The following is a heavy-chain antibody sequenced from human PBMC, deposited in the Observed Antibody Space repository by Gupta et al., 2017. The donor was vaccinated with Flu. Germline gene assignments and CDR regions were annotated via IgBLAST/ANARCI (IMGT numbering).Heavy chain of an antibody. Sequence: AMSWVRQDPGKGLEWVGVIRSKAYGGTTEYAASVKGRFTISRDDSKSIAYLQMNSLKTEDTAVYYCTRDCSSTSCYKFDYWGQGTLVTVSS. CDR3: TRDCSSTSCYKFDY. V-gene: IGHV3-49*04. CDR2: IRSKAYGGTT. J-gene: IGHJ4*02. D-gene: IGHD2-2*02. CDR1: A.